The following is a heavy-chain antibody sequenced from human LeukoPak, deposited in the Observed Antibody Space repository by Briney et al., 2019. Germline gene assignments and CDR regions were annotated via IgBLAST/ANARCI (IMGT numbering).Heavy chain of an antibody. J-gene: IGHJ4*02. CDR1: GFTFSTYA. Sequence: PGGSLRLSCVASGFTFSTYAMHWVRQAPGKGLEWVAVISYDGSNKYYADSVTGRFTISRDNSKNTLHLQMNSLRVEDTAAYYCAKVRASSGWFNSDYWGQGTLVTVSS. V-gene: IGHV3-30-3*01. CDR2: ISYDGSNK. D-gene: IGHD6-19*01. CDR3: AKVRASSGWFNSDY.